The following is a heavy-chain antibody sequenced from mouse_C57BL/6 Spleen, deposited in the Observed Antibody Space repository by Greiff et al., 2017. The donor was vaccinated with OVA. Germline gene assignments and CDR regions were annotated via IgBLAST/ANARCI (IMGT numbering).Heavy chain of an antibody. D-gene: IGHD1-1*01. CDR3: ARMATDRYFDV. Sequence: QVQLQQSGSELRSPGSSVKLSCKDFDSAVFTIAYMSWVRQKPGHGFEWVGGILTSIGRTINGEKFGDKATLDADTLSNTAYLELNRLTSEDSAIYYCARMATDRYFDVWGTGTTVTVSS. J-gene: IGHJ1*03. V-gene: IGHV15-2*01. CDR1: DSAVFTIAY. CDR2: ILTSIGRT.